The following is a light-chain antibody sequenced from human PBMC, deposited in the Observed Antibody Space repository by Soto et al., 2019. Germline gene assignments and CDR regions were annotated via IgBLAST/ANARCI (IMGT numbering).Light chain of an antibody. J-gene: IGKJ5*01. CDR1: QSVSSK. CDR2: DAS. CDR3: QQRADWPIT. Sequence: EIVMTQSPATLSVSPGERATLSCRASQSVSSKLAWYQHRPGQAPRLLIYDASNRATGIPARFSGSGSGTDFTLTISSLEPDDFAVYYCQQRADWPITFGQGTRLEIK. V-gene: IGKV3-11*01.